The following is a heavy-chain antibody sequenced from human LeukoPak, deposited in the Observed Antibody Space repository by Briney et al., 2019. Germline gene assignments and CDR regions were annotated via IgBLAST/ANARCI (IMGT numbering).Heavy chain of an antibody. D-gene: IGHD6-13*01. J-gene: IGHJ4*02. CDR3: GRSFSLAAAGTSY. Sequence: GGSLRLSCAASGFTFSNYAMSWVRQAPGKGPEWVSGISGSGGSRVNTDSVNGRFTISRDNSKNTLYLQMNSLRAEDTAVYYCGRSFSLAAAGTSYWGQGTLVTVSS. CDR1: GFTFSNYA. CDR2: ISGSGGSR. V-gene: IGHV3-23*01.